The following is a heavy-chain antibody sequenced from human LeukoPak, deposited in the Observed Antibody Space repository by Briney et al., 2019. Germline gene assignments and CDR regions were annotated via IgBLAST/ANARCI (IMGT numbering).Heavy chain of an antibody. CDR2: IYHSGST. D-gene: IGHD3-22*01. J-gene: IGHJ5*02. CDR1: GGSISSYY. V-gene: IGHV4-38-2*02. Sequence: PSETLSLTCTVSGGSISSYYWGWIRQPPGKGLEWIGSIYHSGSTYYNPSLKSRVTISVDTSKNQFSLKLSSVTAADTAVYYCARGNHYYDSSGHNWFDPWGQGTLVTVSS. CDR3: ARGNHYYDSSGHNWFDP.